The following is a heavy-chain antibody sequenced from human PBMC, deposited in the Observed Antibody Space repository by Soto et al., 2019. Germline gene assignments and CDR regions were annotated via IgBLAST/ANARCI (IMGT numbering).Heavy chain of an antibody. D-gene: IGHD1-1*01. Sequence: SVKVSCKASGGTFSSYAISWVRQAPGQGLEWMGGIIPIFGTANYAQKFQGRVTITADESTSTAYMELSSLRSEDTAVYYCARGRPKLERTGWFDPWGQGTLVTVSS. V-gene: IGHV1-69*13. J-gene: IGHJ5*02. CDR2: IIPIFGTA. CDR1: GGTFSSYA. CDR3: ARGRPKLERTGWFDP.